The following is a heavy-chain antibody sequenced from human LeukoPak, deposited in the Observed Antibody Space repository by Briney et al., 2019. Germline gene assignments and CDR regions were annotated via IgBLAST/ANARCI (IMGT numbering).Heavy chain of an antibody. J-gene: IGHJ4*02. CDR2: IIPIFGTA. V-gene: IGHV1-69*06. CDR1: GGTFSSYA. CDR3: AWGGVIRYFDWLLPGGFDY. Sequence: ASVKVSCKASGGTFSSYAISWVRQAPGQGLEWMGGIIPIFGTANYAQKFQGRVTITADKSTSTAYMELSSLRSEDTAVYYCAWGGVIRYFDWLLPGGFDYWGQGTLVTVSS. D-gene: IGHD3-9*01.